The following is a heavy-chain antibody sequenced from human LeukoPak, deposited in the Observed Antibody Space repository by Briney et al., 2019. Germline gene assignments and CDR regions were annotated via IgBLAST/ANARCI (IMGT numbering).Heavy chain of an antibody. J-gene: IGHJ6*02. D-gene: IGHD3-10*01. Sequence: GGSLRLSCAASGFTVSSNYMSWVRQAPGKGLEWVSVIYGGGSTYYADSVKGRFTISRDNSKNTLYLQMNSLRAEDTAVYYCAKSGGYYYGMDVWGQGTTVTVSS. V-gene: IGHV3-66*01. CDR2: IYGGGST. CDR3: AKSGGYYYGMDV. CDR1: GFTVSSNY.